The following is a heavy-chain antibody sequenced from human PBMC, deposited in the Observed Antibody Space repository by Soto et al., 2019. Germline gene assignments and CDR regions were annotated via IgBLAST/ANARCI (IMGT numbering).Heavy chain of an antibody. CDR3: ARSPPEHYFDY. V-gene: IGHV1-8*02. Sequence: ASVKVSCKASGYTFTTYDINWVRQAPGQGLEWMGWMSPHSGNTGYAQKFQGRVTTTRDTSISTAYMELSSLRSEDTAVYYCARSPPEHYFDYWGQGTLVTVSS. CDR2: MSPHSGNT. CDR1: GYTFTTYD. J-gene: IGHJ4*02.